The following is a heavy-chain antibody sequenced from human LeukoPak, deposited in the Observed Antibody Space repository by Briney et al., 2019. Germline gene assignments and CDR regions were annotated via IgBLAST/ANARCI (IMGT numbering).Heavy chain of an antibody. J-gene: IGHJ4*02. V-gene: IGHV3-30-3*01. CDR1: GFTFSSYA. D-gene: IGHD2-2*01. Sequence: GGSLRLSCAASGFTFSSYAMHWVRQAPGKGLEWVAVISYDGSNKYYADSVKGRFTISRDNSKNTLYLQMNSLRAEDTAVYYCAREVVPAAIPDYWGQGTLVTVSS. CDR3: AREVVPAAIPDY. CDR2: ISYDGSNK.